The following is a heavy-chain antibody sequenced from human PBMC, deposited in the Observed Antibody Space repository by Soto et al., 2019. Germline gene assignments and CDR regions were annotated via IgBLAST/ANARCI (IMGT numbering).Heavy chain of an antibody. CDR2: IYYSGST. Sequence: PSETLSLTCTVSGGSVSGGSYYWSWIRQPPGKGLERIGYIYYSGSTNYNPSLKSRVTISVDTSKNQFSLKLSSVTAADTAVYYCASGHGSSWTYYYYGMDVWGQGTTVTVSS. V-gene: IGHV4-61*01. J-gene: IGHJ6*02. D-gene: IGHD6-13*01. CDR1: GGSVSGGSYY. CDR3: ASGHGSSWTYYYYGMDV.